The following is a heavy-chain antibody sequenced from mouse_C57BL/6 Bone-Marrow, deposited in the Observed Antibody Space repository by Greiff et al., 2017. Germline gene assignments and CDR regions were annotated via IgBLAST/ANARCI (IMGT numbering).Heavy chain of an antibody. CDR3: ARGTVVALDY. J-gene: IGHJ2*01. D-gene: IGHD1-1*01. CDR1: GYTFTNYW. V-gene: IGHV1-63*01. Sequence: VQVVESGAELVRPGTSVTMSCKASGYTFTNYWIGWAKQRPGHGLEWIGDIYPGGGYTKYNEKFKGKATLTAAKSSSTAYMQFSSLTSEDAAIYYCARGTVVALDYWGQGTTLTVSS. CDR2: IYPGGGYT.